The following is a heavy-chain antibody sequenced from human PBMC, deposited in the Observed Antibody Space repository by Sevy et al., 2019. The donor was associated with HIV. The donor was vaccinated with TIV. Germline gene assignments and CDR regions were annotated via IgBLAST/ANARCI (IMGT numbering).Heavy chain of an antibody. D-gene: IGHD5-18*01. CDR3: ARGKSGYGYALNY. J-gene: IGHJ4*02. CDR1: GFTVSSDY. Sequence: GGSLRLSCAASGFTVSSDYMTWVRQAPGKGLEWVSVIYSGGTTYYADSVKDRFTISRDNFKNTLYLHMSSLRAEDTAVYYCARGKSGYGYALNYWGQGTLVTVSS. CDR2: IYSGGTT. V-gene: IGHV3-66*01.